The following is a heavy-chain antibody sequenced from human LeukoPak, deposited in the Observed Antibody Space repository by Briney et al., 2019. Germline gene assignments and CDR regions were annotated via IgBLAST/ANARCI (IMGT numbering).Heavy chain of an antibody. V-gene: IGHV4-61*01. Sequence: SETLSLTCTVSGGSVNSGSYWSWIRQPPGKGLEWIGYIYYSGSTNYNPSLQSRVTISVDTSKSQFSLKLSSVTAADTAVYYCARATYDSSVHFDYWGQGTLVTVSS. CDR2: IYYSGST. CDR3: ARATYDSSVHFDY. CDR1: GGSVNSGSY. J-gene: IGHJ4*02. D-gene: IGHD3-22*01.